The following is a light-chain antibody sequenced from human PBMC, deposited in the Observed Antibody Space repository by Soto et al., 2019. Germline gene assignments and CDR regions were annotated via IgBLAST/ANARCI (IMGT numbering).Light chain of an antibody. CDR3: QQYQYWRT. J-gene: IGKJ1*01. Sequence: EIVLTQSPGTLSLSPGERATLSCRASQSVSSSYLAWYQQKPGQAPRLLIYGASSRATGIPDRFSGSGSGTDFTLTISRLEPEDFGVYYCQQYQYWRTFGQGTNVETK. V-gene: IGKV3-20*01. CDR1: QSVSSSY. CDR2: GAS.